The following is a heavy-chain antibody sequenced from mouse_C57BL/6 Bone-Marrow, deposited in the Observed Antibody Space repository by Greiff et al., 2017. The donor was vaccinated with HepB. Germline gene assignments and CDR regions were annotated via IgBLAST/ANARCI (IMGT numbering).Heavy chain of an antibody. J-gene: IGHJ3*01. Sequence: VKLMESDAELVKPGASVKISCKVSGYTFTDHTIHWMKQRPEQGLEWIGYIYPRDGSTKYNEKFKGKATLTADKSSSTAYMQLNSLTSEDSAVYFCARGGIYYYGPAWFAYWGQGTLVTVSA. V-gene: IGHV1-78*01. CDR3: ARGGIYYYGPAWFAY. D-gene: IGHD1-1*01. CDR2: IYPRDGST. CDR1: GYTFTDHT.